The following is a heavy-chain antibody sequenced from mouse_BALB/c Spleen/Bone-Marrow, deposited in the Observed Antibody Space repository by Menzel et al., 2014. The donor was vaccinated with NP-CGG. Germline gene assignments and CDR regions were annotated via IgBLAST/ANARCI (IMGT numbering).Heavy chain of an antibody. V-gene: IGHV14-3*02. J-gene: IGHJ1*01. CDR1: GFNIKDTY. D-gene: IGHD2-14*01. Sequence: EVKLMESGAELVKPGASVKLSCTASGFNIKDTYMHWVKQGPEQGLEWIGRIDPANGNTKHDPKFQGKATITADTSSNTAYLQLSSLTSEDTAVYYCASYRYAWYFDVWGAGTTVTVSS. CDR3: ASYRYAWYFDV. CDR2: IDPANGNT.